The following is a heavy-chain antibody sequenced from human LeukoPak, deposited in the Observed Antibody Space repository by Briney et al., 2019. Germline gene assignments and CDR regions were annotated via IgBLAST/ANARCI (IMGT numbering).Heavy chain of an antibody. CDR3: ARDNSYSSSHPYFDY. V-gene: IGHV1-2*02. Sequence: ASVKVSCKASGYTFTGYYMHWVRQAPGQGLEWMGWINPNSGGTNYAQKFQGRVTMTRDTSIGTAYMELSRLRSDDTAVYYCARDNSYSSSHPYFDYWGQGTLVTVSS. J-gene: IGHJ4*02. D-gene: IGHD6-6*01. CDR1: GYTFTGYY. CDR2: INPNSGGT.